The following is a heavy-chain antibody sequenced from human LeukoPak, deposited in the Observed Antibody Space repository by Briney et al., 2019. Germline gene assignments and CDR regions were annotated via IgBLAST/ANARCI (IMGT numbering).Heavy chain of an antibody. CDR3: AREARDGYNWEGFDY. Sequence: PSETLSLTCTVSGGSISSYYWSWIRQPPGEGLEWIGYIYYSGSTNYNPSLKSRVTISVDTSKNQFSLKLSSVTAADTAVYYCAREARDGYNWEGFDYWGQGTLVTVSS. CDR1: GGSISSYY. CDR2: IYYSGST. J-gene: IGHJ4*02. D-gene: IGHD5-24*01. V-gene: IGHV4-59*01.